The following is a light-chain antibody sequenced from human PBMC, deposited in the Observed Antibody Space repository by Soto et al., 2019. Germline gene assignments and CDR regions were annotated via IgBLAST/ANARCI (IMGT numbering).Light chain of an antibody. CDR1: QSIGNS. CDR2: DAS. Sequence: DIQVTQSPSTLSASVGDRVTITCRTSQSIGNSLAWYQQKPGKAPKLLIYDASKLETGVSSRFSGSGSGTEFTLTINSLQPDDFVAYYCQQYNYNSRTFGGRTKVDI. CDR3: QQYNYNSRT. V-gene: IGKV1-5*03. J-gene: IGKJ4*01.